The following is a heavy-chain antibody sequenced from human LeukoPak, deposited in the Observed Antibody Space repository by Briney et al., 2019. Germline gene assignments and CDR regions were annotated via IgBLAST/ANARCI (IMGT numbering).Heavy chain of an antibody. D-gene: IGHD2-21*01. CDR1: GVSISNYF. CDR3: ARTHCGGGSCDKFDP. Sequence: SATLSLTCNVFGVSISNYFWSWLRQPAGKGLEWIGRFYASGTTYYNPSFRSRVTLSMDTSKNHFSLKMTSVTAADTAVYYCARTHCGGGSCDKFDPWGQGTLVTVSS. J-gene: IGHJ5*02. V-gene: IGHV4-4*07. CDR2: FYASGTT.